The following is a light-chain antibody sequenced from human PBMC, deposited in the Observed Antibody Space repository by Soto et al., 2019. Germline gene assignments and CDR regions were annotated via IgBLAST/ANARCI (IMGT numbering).Light chain of an antibody. CDR3: QQYGSAPAWT. J-gene: IGKJ1*01. CDR1: QSISSSY. Sequence: EIVLTQSPGTLSLSPGERATLSCRASQSISSSYLAWYQQKPGQAPRLLIYGASKRATGIPDRFSGSGSGTDFTLTISRLESEDLAGYYGQQYGSAPAWTFGQGTKVEI. V-gene: IGKV3-20*01. CDR2: GAS.